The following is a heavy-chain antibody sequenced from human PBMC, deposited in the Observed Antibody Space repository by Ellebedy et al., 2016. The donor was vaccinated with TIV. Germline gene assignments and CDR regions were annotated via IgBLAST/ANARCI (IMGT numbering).Heavy chain of an antibody. CDR2: IYYIGST. Sequence: MPSETLSLTCTVSGGSISSGDYYWSWIRQPTGKGLEWIGYIYYIGSTYYNPSLKSRVTISVDTSKNQFSLKLSSVTAADTAVYYCARHYDSSGYWFDYWGQGTLVTVSS. J-gene: IGHJ4*02. CDR1: GGSISSGDYY. CDR3: ARHYDSSGYWFDY. D-gene: IGHD3-22*01. V-gene: IGHV4-30-4*01.